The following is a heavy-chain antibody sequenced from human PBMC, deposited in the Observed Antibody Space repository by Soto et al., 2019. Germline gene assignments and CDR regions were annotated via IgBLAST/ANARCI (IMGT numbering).Heavy chain of an antibody. D-gene: IGHD3-10*01. Sequence: PSETLSLTCTVSGGSISSSSYYWGWIRQPPGKGLEWIGSIYYSGSTYYNPSLKSRVTISVDTSKNQFSLKLNSMTAADTAVYCCASHNYGSGSPYFDYWGQGTLVTVSS. CDR1: GGSISSSSYY. CDR2: IYYSGST. J-gene: IGHJ4*02. V-gene: IGHV4-39*01. CDR3: ASHNYGSGSPYFDY.